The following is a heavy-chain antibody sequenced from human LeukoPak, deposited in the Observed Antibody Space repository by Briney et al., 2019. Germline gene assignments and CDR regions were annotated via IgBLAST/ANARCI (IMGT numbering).Heavy chain of an antibody. CDR3: ARGIFYGSGSYQNWFDP. CDR2: MNPNSGNT. CDR1: GYTFTSYD. D-gene: IGHD3-10*01. J-gene: IGHJ5*02. Sequence: VASVKVSCKASGYTFTSYDINWVRQATGQGLEWMGWMNPNSGNTGYAQKFQGRVTMTRNTSISTAYMELSSLRSEDTAVYYCARGIFYGSGSYQNWFDPWAREPWSPSPQ. V-gene: IGHV1-8*01.